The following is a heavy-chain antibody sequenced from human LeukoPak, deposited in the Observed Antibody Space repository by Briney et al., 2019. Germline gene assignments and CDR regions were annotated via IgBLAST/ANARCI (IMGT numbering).Heavy chain of an antibody. CDR1: GLSFSSYA. CDR2: ISYDGTEK. V-gene: IGHV3-30*14. J-gene: IGHJ4*02. Sequence: GGSLRLSCAASGLSFSSYAMHWVRQAPGKGLEWVAVISYDGTEKYYGDSVKGRFTISRDNSKNTLYLQMNSLRAEDTAVYYCARDSGYSSGWDAPRFDYWGQGTLVTVSS. CDR3: ARDSGYSSGWDAPRFDY. D-gene: IGHD6-19*01.